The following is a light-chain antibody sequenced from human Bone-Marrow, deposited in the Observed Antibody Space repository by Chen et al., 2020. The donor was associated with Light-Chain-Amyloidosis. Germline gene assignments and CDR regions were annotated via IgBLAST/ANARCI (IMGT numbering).Light chain of an antibody. CDR2: DDS. V-gene: IGLV3-21*02. Sequence: SYVLTQPSSVSVAPGQTATIACGGNNIGSTSVNWYQQTPGLAPLLVVYDDSDRPSGIPERLSGSNSGNTSTLTISRVEAGDEADYYCQVWDRSSDRPVFGGGTKLTVL. J-gene: IGLJ3*02. CDR3: QVWDRSSDRPV. CDR1: NIGSTS.